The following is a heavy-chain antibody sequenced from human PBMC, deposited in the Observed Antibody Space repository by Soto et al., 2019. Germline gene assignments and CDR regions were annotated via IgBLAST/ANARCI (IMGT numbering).Heavy chain of an antibody. V-gene: IGHV3-74*01. Sequence: GSLSLSCVASGFIFSNCWIHLVRQAPGMGLMWVSHINSDGSSTTYADSVKGRFTISRDNAKNTLYLQMNSLRAEDTAVYYCVRAIGHYGMDVWGRGTTVT. J-gene: IGHJ6*02. D-gene: IGHD3-22*01. CDR2: INSDGSST. CDR1: GFIFSNCW. CDR3: VRAIGHYGMDV.